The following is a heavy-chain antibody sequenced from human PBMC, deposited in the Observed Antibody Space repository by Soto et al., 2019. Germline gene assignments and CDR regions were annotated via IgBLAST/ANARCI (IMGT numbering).Heavy chain of an antibody. CDR3: ARGPMKLGYCSSTSCYPGNQARPSPALYYGMDV. Sequence: SETLSLTCAVYGGSVSGYYWSWIRQPPGQGLEWIGEINDSGRTHYNPSLKSRVTISVDTSKNQFSLKLSSVTAADTAVYYCARGPMKLGYCSSTSCYPGNQARPSPALYYGMDVWGQGTTVTVSS. D-gene: IGHD2-2*01. J-gene: IGHJ6*02. CDR1: GGSVSGYY. CDR2: INDSGRT. V-gene: IGHV4-34*01.